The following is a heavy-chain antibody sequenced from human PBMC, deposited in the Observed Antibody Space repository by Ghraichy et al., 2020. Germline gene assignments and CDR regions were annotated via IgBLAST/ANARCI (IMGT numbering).Heavy chain of an antibody. V-gene: IGHV1-2*02. CDR3: ARGPRNLYYFDY. Sequence: ASVKVSCKASGYTFTGYYIHWVRQAPGQGLEWMGWINPNSGGTSSAQKFQGTLIVTRDTSISTAYMELSRLRSDDTAVYYCARGPRNLYYFDYWDQGTLVTVSS. D-gene: IGHD1-14*01. J-gene: IGHJ4*02. CDR2: INPNSGGT. CDR1: GYTFTGYY.